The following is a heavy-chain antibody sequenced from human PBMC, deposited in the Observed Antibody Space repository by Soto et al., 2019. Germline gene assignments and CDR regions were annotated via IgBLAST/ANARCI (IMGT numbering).Heavy chain of an antibody. V-gene: IGHV4-34*01. D-gene: IGHD4-17*01. CDR3: ARARRTTAASNWFDP. CDR1: GGSFSGYY. CDR2: INHSGST. J-gene: IGHJ5*02. Sequence: QVQLQQWGAGLLKPSETLSLTCAVYGGSFSGYYWSWIRQPPGKGLEWIGEINHSGSTNYNPSLKRPVTLSVDTSKNQFSLTLSSVTAADTAVYYCARARRTTAASNWFDPWGQGTLVTVSS.